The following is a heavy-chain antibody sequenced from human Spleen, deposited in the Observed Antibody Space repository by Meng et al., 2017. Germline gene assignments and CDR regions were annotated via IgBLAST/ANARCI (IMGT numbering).Heavy chain of an antibody. J-gene: IGHJ4*01. CDR2: MKSNVDGGTV. CDR1: GFTFSNAW. V-gene: IGHV3-15*01. CDR3: SGHVDY. Sequence: EVQLVDPGGGFVKPGGSLRLSCAASGFTFSNAWMTWVRQAPGKGLEWIGRMKSNVDGGTVDYAAAVKGRFFISRDDSENTFYLQMNSLKTEDTAVYYCSGHVDYWGHGTLVTVSS.